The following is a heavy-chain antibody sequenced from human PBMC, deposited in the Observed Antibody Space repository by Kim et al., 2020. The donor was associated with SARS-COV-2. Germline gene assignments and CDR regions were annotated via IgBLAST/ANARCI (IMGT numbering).Heavy chain of an antibody. CDR2: IYYTGST. Sequence: SETLSLTCTVSGGSITNNHYYWGWIRQPPGKGLEWIGSIYYTGSTYYNPSLRSRVTISIDTSKNQFALNLNSVTAADTALYYCASLTSGWLAYWGQGALVTVSS. V-gene: IGHV4-39*01. J-gene: IGHJ4*02. CDR1: GGSITNNHYY. D-gene: IGHD6-19*01. CDR3: ASLTSGWLAY.